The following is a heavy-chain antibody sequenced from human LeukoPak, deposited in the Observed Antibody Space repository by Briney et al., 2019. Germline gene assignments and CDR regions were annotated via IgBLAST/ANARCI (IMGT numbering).Heavy chain of an antibody. V-gene: IGHV4-30-4*08. CDR1: GGSFSGYY. CDR2: IYYSGST. D-gene: IGHD1-1*01. CDR3: ARLKTDLEGIDY. Sequence: SETLSLTCAVYGGSFSGYYWSWIRQPPGKGLEWIGYIYYSGSTYYSPSLKSRVSVSVDTSKNQFSLKLSSVTAADTAVYFCARLKTDLEGIDYWGQGTLVTVSS. J-gene: IGHJ4*02.